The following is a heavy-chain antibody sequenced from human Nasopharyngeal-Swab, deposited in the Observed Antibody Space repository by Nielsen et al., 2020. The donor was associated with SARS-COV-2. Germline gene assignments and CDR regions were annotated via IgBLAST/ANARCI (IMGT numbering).Heavy chain of an antibody. D-gene: IGHD3-22*01. CDR1: GGSIISRTYY. CDR3: AGEYYYDSSGYRLQH. Sequence: SETLSLTCTVSGGSIISRTYYWGWIRQPPGKGLEWTGAIYYTGTPYYNPSLKSRVTMSVDTSKNQFSLKLSSVTAADTAVYYCAGEYYYDSSGYRLQHWGQGTLVTVSS. V-gene: IGHV4-39*02. CDR2: IYYTGTP. J-gene: IGHJ1*01.